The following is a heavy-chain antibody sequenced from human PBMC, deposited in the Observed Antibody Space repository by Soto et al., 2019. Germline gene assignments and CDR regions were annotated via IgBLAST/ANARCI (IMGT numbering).Heavy chain of an antibody. CDR3: ARGGAGYCSGGSCYLGDY. J-gene: IGHJ4*02. Sequence: QVQLVQSGAEVKKPGSSVKVSCKASGGTFSSYAISWVRQAPGQGLEWMGGIIPIFGTANYAQKFQGRVTITADEFTSTAYMEPSSLRSEDTAVYYCARGGAGYCSGGSCYLGDYWGQGTLVTVSS. CDR1: GGTFSSYA. V-gene: IGHV1-69*01. D-gene: IGHD2-15*01. CDR2: IIPIFGTA.